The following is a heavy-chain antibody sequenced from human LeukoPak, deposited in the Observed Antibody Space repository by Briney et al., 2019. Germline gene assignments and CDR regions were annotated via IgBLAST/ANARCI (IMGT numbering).Heavy chain of an antibody. J-gene: IGHJ4*02. CDR2: INAGNGNT. D-gene: IGHD3-10*01. CDR1: GYTFTNYA. Sequence: VKVSCKASGYTFTNYAMHWVRQAPGQRLEWMGWINAGNGNTKYSQKFQGRVTITRDTSASTAYMELSSLRSEDTAVYYCARGLLWFEKLSPPGYWGQGTLITVSS. V-gene: IGHV1-3*01. CDR3: ARGLLWFEKLSPPGY.